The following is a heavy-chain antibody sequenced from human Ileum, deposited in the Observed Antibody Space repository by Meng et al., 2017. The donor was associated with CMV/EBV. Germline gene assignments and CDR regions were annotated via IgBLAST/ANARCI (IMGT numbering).Heavy chain of an antibody. V-gene: IGHV3-74*01. Sequence: GESLKISCAASGFSFSNSWMHWVRQAPGKGLVWVSRMNSDGTTINYADSVRGRFTLSRDNAKNTLYLQMNSLRDEDTAVYYCATAGNYYFGNWGQGTLVTVSS. D-gene: IGHD1-14*01. CDR3: ATAGNYYFGN. J-gene: IGHJ4*02. CDR1: GFSFSNSW. CDR2: MNSDGTTI.